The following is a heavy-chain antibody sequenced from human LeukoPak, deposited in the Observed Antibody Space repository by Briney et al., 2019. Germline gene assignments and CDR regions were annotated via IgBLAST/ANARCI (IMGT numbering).Heavy chain of an antibody. V-gene: IGHV1-3*01. CDR1: GYTFTSSA. CDR2: INAGNGNT. CDR3: ARGVYHYYGSGRVAFDI. Sequence: ASVKVSCKASGYTFTSSAMHWVRQAPGQRLEWMGWINAGNGNTKYSQKFQGRVTITRDTSASTAYMELSSLRSEDTAVYYCARGVYHYYGSGRVAFDIWGQGTMVTVSS. D-gene: IGHD3-10*01. J-gene: IGHJ3*02.